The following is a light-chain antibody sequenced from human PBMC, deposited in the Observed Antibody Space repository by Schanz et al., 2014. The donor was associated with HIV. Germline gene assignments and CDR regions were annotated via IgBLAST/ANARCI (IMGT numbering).Light chain of an antibody. CDR2: SAS. V-gene: IGKV3-20*01. Sequence: EIVLTQSPGTLSLSPGERATLSCRASQSVKSNFIGWYQQKPGQAPRLLIYSASTRATGIPARFSGSGSGTDFTLTISRLEPEDFAVYYCQQYDRSPYTFGGGTKVEIK. CDR1: QSVKSNF. CDR3: QQYDRSPYT. J-gene: IGKJ4*01.